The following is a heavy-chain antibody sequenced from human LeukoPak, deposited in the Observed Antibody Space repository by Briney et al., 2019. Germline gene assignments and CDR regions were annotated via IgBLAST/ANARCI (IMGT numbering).Heavy chain of an antibody. CDR2: ISSDSSTI. V-gene: IGHV3-48*01. J-gene: IGHJ3*02. CDR1: GFTFRDYS. CDR3: ASGKQWLASFDI. Sequence: PGGSLRLSCAASGFTFRDYSMNWVRQAPGKGLEWVSYISSDSSTIYYADSVKGRFTISRDNSKNTLYLQMNSLRAEDTAVYYCASGKQWLASFDIWGQGTMVTVSS. D-gene: IGHD6-19*01.